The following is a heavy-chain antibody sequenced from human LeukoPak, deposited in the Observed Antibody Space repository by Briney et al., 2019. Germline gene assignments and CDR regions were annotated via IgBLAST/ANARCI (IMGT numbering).Heavy chain of an antibody. CDR3: ARAVRSVFGDIAAGSRYYYYMDV. D-gene: IGHD6-13*01. Sequence: ASVEVSCKASGGTFSSYAISWVRQAPGQGLEWMGGIIPIFGTANYAQKFQGRVTITADKSTSTAYMELSSLRSEDTAVYYCARAVRSVFGDIAAGSRYYYYMDVWGKGTTVTVSS. CDR1: GGTFSSYA. J-gene: IGHJ6*03. V-gene: IGHV1-69*06. CDR2: IIPIFGTA.